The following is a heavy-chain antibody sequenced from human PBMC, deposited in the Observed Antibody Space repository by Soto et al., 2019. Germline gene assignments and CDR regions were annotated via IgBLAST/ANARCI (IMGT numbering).Heavy chain of an antibody. J-gene: IGHJ3*02. V-gene: IGHV1-2*02. Sequence: GASVKVSCKASGYTFTGYYMHWVRQAPGQGLEWMGWINPNSGGTNYAQKFQGRVTMTRDTSISTAYMELSRLRSDDTAVYYCARALRRGYCSSTSCYGVAFDIWGQGTMVTV. CDR3: ARALRRGYCSSTSCYGVAFDI. CDR2: INPNSGGT. D-gene: IGHD2-2*01. CDR1: GYTFTGYY.